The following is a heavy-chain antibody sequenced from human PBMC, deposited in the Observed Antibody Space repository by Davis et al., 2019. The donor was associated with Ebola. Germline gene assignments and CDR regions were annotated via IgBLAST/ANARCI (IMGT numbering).Heavy chain of an antibody. CDR3: AKDRGRWLQLYYFDY. CDR2: ISSSSSTI. CDR1: GFTFSSYS. Sequence: GGSLRLSCAASGFTFSSYSMNWVRQAPRKGLEWVSYISSSSSTIYYADSVKGRFTISRDNSKNTLYLQMNSLRAEDTAVYYCAKDRGRWLQLYYFDYWGQGTLVTVSS. D-gene: IGHD5-24*01. J-gene: IGHJ4*02. V-gene: IGHV3-48*01.